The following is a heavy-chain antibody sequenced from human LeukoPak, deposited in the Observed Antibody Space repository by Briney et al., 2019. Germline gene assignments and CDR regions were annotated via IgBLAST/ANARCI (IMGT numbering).Heavy chain of an antibody. V-gene: IGHV4-4*02. CDR1: GGSISSSNW. Sequence: SETLSLTCAVSGGSISSSNWWSWVRQPPGKGLEWIGEIYHSGSTNYNPSLKSRVTISVDKSKNQFSLKLSSVTAADTAVYYCAREGNTAMVPSINAHYYMDVWGKGTTVTVSS. CDR3: AREGNTAMVPSINAHYYMDV. D-gene: IGHD5-18*01. CDR2: IYHSGST. J-gene: IGHJ6*03.